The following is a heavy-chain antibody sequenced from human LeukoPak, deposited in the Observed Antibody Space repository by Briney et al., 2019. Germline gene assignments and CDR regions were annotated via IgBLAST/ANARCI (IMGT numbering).Heavy chain of an antibody. CDR1: GYTFTGYY. CDR2: INPNSGGT. J-gene: IGHJ4*02. Sequence: GASVKVSCKASGYTFTGYYMHWVRQAPGQGLEWMGWINPNSGGTNYAQKFQGRVTMTRDTSISTAYMELSRLRSDDTAVYYCARDSYYYYGSGSFDYWGQGTLVTVSS. D-gene: IGHD3-10*01. CDR3: ARDSYYYYGSGSFDY. V-gene: IGHV1-2*02.